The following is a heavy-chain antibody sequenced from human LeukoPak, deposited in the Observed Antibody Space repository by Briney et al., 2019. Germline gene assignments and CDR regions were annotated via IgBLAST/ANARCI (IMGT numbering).Heavy chain of an antibody. J-gene: IGHJ4*02. V-gene: IGHV1-69*13. CDR1: GGTFIDYV. Sequence: SVTVSCKSSGGTFIDYVISWVRQAPGQGLNWMGGISPLLGASKHTQNFHDRVTITPDESTTTAYMELSDRRSADTAVYYCATYDVLTGFEYWGQGTLVTVSS. D-gene: IGHD3-9*01. CDR3: ATYDVLTGFEY. CDR2: ISPLLGAS.